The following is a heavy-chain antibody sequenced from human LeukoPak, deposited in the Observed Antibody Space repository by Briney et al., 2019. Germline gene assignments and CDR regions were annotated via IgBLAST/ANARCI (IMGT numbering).Heavy chain of an antibody. Sequence: GGSLRLSCAASGFTFSSYAMHWVRQAPGKGLEWVAFIRYDGSNEYYADSVKGRFTISRDNSKNTLYLQMNSLKAEDTAVYYCAKDYSSSWYGFDXXGQGTLVTV. J-gene: IGHJ4*02. CDR1: GFTFSSYA. CDR3: AKDYSSSWYGFDX. D-gene: IGHD6-13*01. CDR2: IRYDGSNE. V-gene: IGHV3-30*02.